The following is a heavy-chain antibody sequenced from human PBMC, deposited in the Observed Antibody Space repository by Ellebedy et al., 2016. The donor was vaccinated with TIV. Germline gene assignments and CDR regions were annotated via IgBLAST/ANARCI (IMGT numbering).Heavy chain of an antibody. J-gene: IGHJ3*02. V-gene: IGHV3-7*01. CDR2: IKQDGSEK. CDR3: ARNNHGAYGGGDAFDI. CDR1: GFTFSSYW. D-gene: IGHD4-17*01. Sequence: GGSLRLSXAASGFTFSSYWMSWVRQAPGKGLEWVANIKQDGSEKHYVDSVKGRFTISRDNAKNSLFLQMSSLRVEDTAVYYCARNNHGAYGGGDAFDIWGQGTMVTVSS.